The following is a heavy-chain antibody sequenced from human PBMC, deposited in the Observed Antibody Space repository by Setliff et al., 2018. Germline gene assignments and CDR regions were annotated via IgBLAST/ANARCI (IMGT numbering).Heavy chain of an antibody. J-gene: IGHJ3*01. D-gene: IGHD1-26*01. Sequence: SETLSLTCTVSGDSISSGDYFWSWIRQPPGKGLEWIAYIYHSGSAYYNPSLKSRVTMSVDTSKSQLSLHLTSVTAADTAVYYCAREVRTSTSSDAFDVWGQGMMVTISS. CDR3: AREVRTSTSSDAFDV. CDR1: GDSISSGDYF. V-gene: IGHV4-30-4*08. CDR2: IYHSGSA.